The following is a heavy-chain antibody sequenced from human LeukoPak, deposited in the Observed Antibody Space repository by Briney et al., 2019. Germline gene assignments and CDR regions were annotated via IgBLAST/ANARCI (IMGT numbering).Heavy chain of an antibody. CDR2: ISNSGSST. D-gene: IGHD3-3*01. Sequence: GGSLRLSCVVSGFTFSDNYMSWIRQSPGKGLEWVSYISNSGSSTYYADSVKGRFTISRDNAKNSLYLQMSSLRAEDTAVYYCASKPYDFWSGYADHWGQGTLVTVSS. CDR3: ASKPYDFWSGYADH. V-gene: IGHV3-11*01. CDR1: GFTFSDNY. J-gene: IGHJ4*02.